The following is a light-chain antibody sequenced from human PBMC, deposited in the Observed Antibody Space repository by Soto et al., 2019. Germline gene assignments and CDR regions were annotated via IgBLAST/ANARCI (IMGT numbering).Light chain of an antibody. CDR3: EQNVSSPLT. V-gene: IGKV3-20*01. J-gene: IGKJ3*01. Sequence: IGLTQSPGSLTLSPGERATLSCRASKSFSSSYLAWYQQKPGQAPRLLIYGSSSRATGIPDRFSGSGSGTDFTLTISSLVPEDFAVYYSEQNVSSPLTFCPGTQVNIK. CDR2: GSS. CDR1: KSFSSSY.